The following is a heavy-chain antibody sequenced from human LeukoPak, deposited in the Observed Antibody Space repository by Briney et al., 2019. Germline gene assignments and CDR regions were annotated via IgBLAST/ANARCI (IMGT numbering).Heavy chain of an antibody. CDR1: GGSISSYY. J-gene: IGHJ6*03. V-gene: IGHV4-59*08. D-gene: IGHD1-26*01. CDR2: IYYSGST. Sequence: SETLSLTCTVSGGSISSYYWSWIRQPPGKGLEWIGYIYYSGSTNYNPSLKSRVTISVDTSKNQFSLKLSSVTAADTAVYYCARRERYSGSYGYYYYMDVWGKGTTVTV. CDR3: ARRERYSGSYGYYYYMDV.